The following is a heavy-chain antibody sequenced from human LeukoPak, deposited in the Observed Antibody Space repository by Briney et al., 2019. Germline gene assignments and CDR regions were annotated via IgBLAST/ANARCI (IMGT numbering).Heavy chain of an antibody. Sequence: PVGSLRLSCAVSGITLSNYGMSWVRQAPGKGLEWVAGISVSGGRTKYADSVKGRFTISRNNPKNTLYLQMTSLRAEDTAVYFCAKRGVVIRVILVGFHKEAYYFDSWGQGALVTVSS. V-gene: IGHV3-23*01. J-gene: IGHJ4*02. D-gene: IGHD3-22*01. CDR1: GITLSNYG. CDR3: AKRGVVIRVILVGFHKEAYYFDS. CDR2: ISVSGGRT.